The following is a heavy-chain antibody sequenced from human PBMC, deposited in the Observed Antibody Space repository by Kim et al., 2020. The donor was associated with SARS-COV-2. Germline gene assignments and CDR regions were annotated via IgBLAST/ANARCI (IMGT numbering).Heavy chain of an antibody. CDR3: ARGGSGSYYRG. CDR2: T. D-gene: IGHD3-10*01. Sequence: TNYAQKLQGRVTMTTDTSTSTAYMELRSLRSDDTAVYYCARGGSGSYYRGWGQGTLVTVSS. J-gene: IGHJ4*02. V-gene: IGHV1-18*01.